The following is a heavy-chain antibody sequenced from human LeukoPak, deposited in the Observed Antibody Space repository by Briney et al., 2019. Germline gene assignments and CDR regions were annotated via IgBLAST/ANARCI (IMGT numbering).Heavy chain of an antibody. Sequence: SETLSLTCTVYGKSFSGYYWTCIRQSPGKGLEWIGEINHSGSTNYNPSLKSRVSISIDTSKNHLSLKLSSVAAADTAVYYCARGRVSVTGYYFAMDVWGQGTTVTVSS. CDR3: ARGRVSVTGYYFAMDV. J-gene: IGHJ6*02. CDR1: GKSFSGYY. D-gene: IGHD2-21*02. CDR2: INHSGST. V-gene: IGHV4-34*01.